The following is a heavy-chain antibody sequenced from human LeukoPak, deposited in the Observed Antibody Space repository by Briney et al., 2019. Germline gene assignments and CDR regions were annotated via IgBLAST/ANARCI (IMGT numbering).Heavy chain of an antibody. D-gene: IGHD1-1*01. Sequence: AASVNVSCKASGYRFSGYYMYWVRQAPGQGLEWMGWINPNSGGSKYAQKFQGRVTMTRDTSISTAYMELNSLRSDDTAVYYCARWNDPTQNYYHYGMDVWGQGTTVTVSS. CDR1: GYRFSGYY. CDR3: ARWNDPTQNYYHYGMDV. J-gene: IGHJ6*02. V-gene: IGHV1-2*02. CDR2: INPNSGGS.